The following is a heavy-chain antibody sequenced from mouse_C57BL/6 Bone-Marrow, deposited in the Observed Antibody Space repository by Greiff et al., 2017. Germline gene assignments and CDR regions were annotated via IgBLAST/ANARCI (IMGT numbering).Heavy chain of an antibody. J-gene: IGHJ1*03. CDR1: GFTFSSYA. CDR3: TRETTGGYFDV. D-gene: IGHD2-12*01. CDR2: ISSCGDYI. Sequence: EVQLVESGEGLVKPGASLKLSCAASGFTFSSYAMSWVRQTPEKRLEWVAYISSCGDYIYYADTFKGRFTLSIDNSRTTLYLQMSSLKSEDTAMYYCTRETTGGYFDVWGTGTTVTVSS. V-gene: IGHV5-9-1*02.